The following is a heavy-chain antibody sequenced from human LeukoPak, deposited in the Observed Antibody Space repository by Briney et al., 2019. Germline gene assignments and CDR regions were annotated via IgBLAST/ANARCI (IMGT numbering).Heavy chain of an antibody. CDR1: GGSFSSYY. Sequence: SETLSLTCAVYGGSFSSYYWSWIRQPPGKGLEWIGEINHSGSTNYNPSLKSRVTISVDTSKNQFSLKLSSVTAADTAVYYCARGEDSSSWYLGYYYGMDVWGQGTTVTVSS. J-gene: IGHJ6*02. D-gene: IGHD6-13*01. V-gene: IGHV4-34*01. CDR3: ARGEDSSSWYLGYYYGMDV. CDR2: INHSGST.